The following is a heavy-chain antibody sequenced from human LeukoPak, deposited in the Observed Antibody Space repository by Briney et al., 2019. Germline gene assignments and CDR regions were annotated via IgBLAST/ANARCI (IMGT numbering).Heavy chain of an antibody. Sequence: SQTLSLTCTVSGGSISSGGYYWSWIRQPPGKGLEWIGYIYHSGSTNYNPSLKSRVTISVDTSKNQFSLKLSSVTAADTAVYYCARGHSSGWYYFDYWGQGTLVTVSS. J-gene: IGHJ4*02. CDR1: GGSISSGGYY. D-gene: IGHD6-19*01. CDR3: ARGHSSGWYYFDY. V-gene: IGHV4-61*08. CDR2: IYHSGST.